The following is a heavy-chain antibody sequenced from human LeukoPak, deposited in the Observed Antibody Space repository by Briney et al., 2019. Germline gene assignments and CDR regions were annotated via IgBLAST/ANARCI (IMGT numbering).Heavy chain of an antibody. CDR1: GGSFSGYY. D-gene: IGHD4-17*01. V-gene: IGHV4-34*01. CDR2: INHSGST. J-gene: IGHJ4*02. Sequence: SETLSLTCAVYGGSFSGYYWSWVRQPPGKGLEGIGEINHSGSTNYNPSLTSRVTISVDTSKNQFSLKLSSVTAADTAMYYCARGAVTNEYYFDYWGQGTLVTVSS. CDR3: ARGAVTNEYYFDY.